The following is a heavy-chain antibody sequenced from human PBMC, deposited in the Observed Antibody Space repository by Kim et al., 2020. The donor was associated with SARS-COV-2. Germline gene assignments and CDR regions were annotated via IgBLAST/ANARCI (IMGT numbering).Heavy chain of an antibody. V-gene: IGHV3-30*03. CDR1: GFTFSNYG. CDR3: ASMVDAGTVPAETEYYYYGMDV. D-gene: IGHD5-18*01. Sequence: GGSLRLSCTASGFTFSNYGMHWVRQAPGKGLEWVAVISYDGSNEYYADSVKGRFTISRDNSKNTLYLQMNRLRADDTAVYFCASMVDAGTVPAETEYYYYGMDVWGQGTTVAVSS. J-gene: IGHJ6*02. CDR2: ISYDGSNE.